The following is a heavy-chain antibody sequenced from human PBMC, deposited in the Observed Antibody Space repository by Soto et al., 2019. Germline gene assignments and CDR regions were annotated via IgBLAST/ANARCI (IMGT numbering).Heavy chain of an antibody. J-gene: IGHJ6*02. CDR2: VSGSGGTT. V-gene: IGHV3-23*01. CDR3: AREDIVVVPAAIAVYYYGMDV. CDR1: GFTFRSYA. Sequence: GGSLRLSGAASGFTFRSYAMSWVRQTPEKGLEWVSGVSGSGGTTYYADSVKGRFTISRDNSKNTLYLQMNSLRAEDTAVYYCAREDIVVVPAAIAVYYYGMDVWGQGTTVTVSS. D-gene: IGHD2-2*01.